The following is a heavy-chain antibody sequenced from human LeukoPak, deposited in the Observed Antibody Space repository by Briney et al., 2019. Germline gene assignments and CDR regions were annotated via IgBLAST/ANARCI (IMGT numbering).Heavy chain of an antibody. CDR2: INPSGGST. Sequence: ASVTVSCTASGYTFTNYYMHWVRQAPGQGLEWMGIINPSGGSTSYAQKFQGRVTMTRDTSTSTVYMELSSLRSEDTAVYYCARDFLLWVSWGQGTLVTVSS. CDR1: GYTFTNYY. V-gene: IGHV1-46*01. J-gene: IGHJ5*02. CDR3: ARDFLLWVS. D-gene: IGHD3-16*01.